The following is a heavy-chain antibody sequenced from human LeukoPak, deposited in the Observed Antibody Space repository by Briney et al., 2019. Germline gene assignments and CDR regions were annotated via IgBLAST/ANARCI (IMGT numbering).Heavy chain of an antibody. J-gene: IGHJ6*04. CDR3: ARDNMPIYGSGHNRYGMDV. CDR1: GFTFSSYE. CDR2: ISSSGSTI. V-gene: IGHV3-48*03. Sequence: HAGASLRLSCAASGFTFSSYEMNWVRQAPGKGLEWVSYISSSGSTIYYADSVKGRFTISRDNAKNSLYLQMNSLRAEDTAVYYCARDNMPIYGSGHNRYGMDVWGKGTTVTVSS. D-gene: IGHD3-10*01.